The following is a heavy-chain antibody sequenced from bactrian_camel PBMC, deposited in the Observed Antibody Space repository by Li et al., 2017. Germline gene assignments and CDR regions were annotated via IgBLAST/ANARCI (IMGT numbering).Heavy chain of an antibody. CDR3: AGEQYGGRRASAAFGV. Sequence: HVQLVESGGGSVQPGESLRLTCTFSETRYCMGWFRQPPGKDREGVAVMDSLGRTKYADSVNGRFTISKGSRKTILNLEMHDLKPEDTAVYYCAGEQYGGRRASAAFGVWGQGTQVTVS. CDR2: MDSLGRT. J-gene: IGHJ6*01. CDR1: ETRYC. D-gene: IGHD6*01. V-gene: IGHV3S53*01.